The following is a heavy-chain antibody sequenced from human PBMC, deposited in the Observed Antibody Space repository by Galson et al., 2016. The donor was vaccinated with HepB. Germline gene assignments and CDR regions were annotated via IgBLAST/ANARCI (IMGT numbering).Heavy chain of an antibody. D-gene: IGHD4-23*01. CDR1: GFTFYTFT. J-gene: IGHJ4*02. Sequence: SLRLSCAASGFTFYTFTMHWVRQSPGKGPECVAAISFDGSNRHYADSVRGRFPISRDTPRNTLYLQMDSLTTEDTAVDYCARGEIGTTLDWGQGALVTISS. V-gene: IGHV3-30-3*01. CDR3: ARGEIGTTLD. CDR2: ISFDGSNR.